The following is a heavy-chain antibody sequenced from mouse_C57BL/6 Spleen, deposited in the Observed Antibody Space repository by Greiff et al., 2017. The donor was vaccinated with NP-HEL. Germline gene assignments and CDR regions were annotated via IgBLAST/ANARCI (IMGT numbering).Heavy chain of an antibody. J-gene: IGHJ4*01. CDR3: ARDGYDEAMDY. Sequence: EVQGVESGGGLVKPGGSLKLSCAASGFTFSSYAMSWVRQTPEKRLEWVATISDGGSYTYYPDNVKGRFTISRDNAKNNLYLQMSHLKSEDTAMYYCARDGYDEAMDYWGQGTSVTVSS. CDR2: ISDGGSYT. D-gene: IGHD2-2*01. CDR1: GFTFSSYA. V-gene: IGHV5-4*01.